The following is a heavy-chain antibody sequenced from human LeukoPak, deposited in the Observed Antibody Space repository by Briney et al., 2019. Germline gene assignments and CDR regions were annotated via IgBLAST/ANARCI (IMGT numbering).Heavy chain of an antibody. CDR2: IYPADSDT. J-gene: IGHJ3*02. D-gene: IGHD3-10*01. CDR3: ARGLDDSGRFFNFGGAFDI. CDR1: GYRFPRYW. V-gene: IGHV5-51*01. Sequence: GESLKISCKRSGYRFPRYWIGWVRQMPGEGLEWRGIIYPADSDTRYSPSFQGQVSMSVDQSINTAYLQWSSLKASDTAMYFCARGLDDSGRFFNFGGAFDIWGQGRMITVSS.